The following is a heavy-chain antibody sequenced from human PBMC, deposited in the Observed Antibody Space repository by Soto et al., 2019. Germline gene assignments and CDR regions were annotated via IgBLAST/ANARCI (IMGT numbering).Heavy chain of an antibody. D-gene: IGHD2-2*01. CDR3: ARLHPRYCSGTSCYSRGLDP. J-gene: IGHJ5*02. V-gene: IGHV5-51*01. Sequence: PGESLKISCRGSGYTFTTYWIGGVRQMPGKGLEWMGIIYPRDSDTRYSPPFQGQVTMSVDKSINTAYLQWSSLKASDTAMYFCARLHPRYCSGTSCYSRGLDPWGQGTLVTVSS. CDR1: GYTFTTYW. CDR2: IYPRDSDT.